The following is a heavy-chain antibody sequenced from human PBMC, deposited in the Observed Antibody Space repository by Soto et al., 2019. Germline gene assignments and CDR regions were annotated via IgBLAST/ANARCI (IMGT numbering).Heavy chain of an antibody. D-gene: IGHD3-22*01. CDR3: ATKSASYASGGYFSYDGFDL. J-gene: IGHJ6*02. CDR1: GGAFSSYS. Sequence: SSVNVSCKASGGAFSSYSISWVRRAPAQGLEWMGGIIPIFGTANYAQEFQGRVTITADESTSTAYMKLISLRSEDTAVYHSATKSASYASGGYFSYDGFDLWGQGTGPTVPS. CDR2: IIPIFGTA. V-gene: IGHV1-69*13.